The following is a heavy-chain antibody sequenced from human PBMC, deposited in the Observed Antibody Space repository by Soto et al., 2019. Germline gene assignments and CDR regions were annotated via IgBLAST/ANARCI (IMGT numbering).Heavy chain of an antibody. D-gene: IGHD3-16*01. CDR1: GFSLSTSGVG. CDR2: IYWYDDK. CDR3: AHSLIYDYIWGSFGYYFDY. V-gene: IGHV2-5*01. J-gene: IGHJ4*02. Sequence: QITLKESGPTLVKPTQTLTLTCTFSGFSLSTSGVGVGWIRQPPGKALEWLALIYWYDDKRYSPSLKSRLTITKVTSKNQVVLTITNMDPVDTATYYCAHSLIYDYIWGSFGYYFDYWGQGTLVTVSS.